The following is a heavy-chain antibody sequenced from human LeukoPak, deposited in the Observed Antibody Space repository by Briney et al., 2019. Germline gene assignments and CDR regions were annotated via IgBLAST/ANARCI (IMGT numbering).Heavy chain of an antibody. CDR1: GFSLSTSGMC. CDR2: IDWDDDK. D-gene: IGHD1-26*01. J-gene: IGHJ4*02. CDR3: ARIRVYRSGSYEADY. V-gene: IGHV2-70*11. Sequence: ESGPTLVKPTQTLTLTCTFSGFSLSTSGMCVSWIRQPPGRALEWLARIDWDDDKYYSTSLKTRLTISKDTSKNQVVLTMTNMDPVDTATYYCARIRVYRSGSYEADYWGQGTLVTVSS.